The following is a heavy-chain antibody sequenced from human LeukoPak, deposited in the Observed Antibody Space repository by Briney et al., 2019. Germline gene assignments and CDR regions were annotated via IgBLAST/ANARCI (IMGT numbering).Heavy chain of an antibody. J-gene: IGHJ5*02. CDR3: ARERPTTTYTPFDP. V-gene: IGHV1-2*02. D-gene: IGHD2/OR15-2a*01. CDR1: GYTFTGYY. Sequence: AASVKVSCKASGYTFTGYYMHWVRQAPGQGLEWMGWINPNSGGTNYAQKFQGRVTMTRDTSISTAYMELPSLRSDDTAVYYCARERPTTTYTPFDPWGQGTLVTVSS. CDR2: INPNSGGT.